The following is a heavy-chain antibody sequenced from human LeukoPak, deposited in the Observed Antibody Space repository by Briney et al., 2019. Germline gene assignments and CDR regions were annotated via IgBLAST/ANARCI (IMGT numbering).Heavy chain of an antibody. CDR1: GDSINSGSYY. Sequence: SETLSLTCTVSGDSINSGSYYWTWVRQHPGKGLEWIGYIHYSGNAYYNPSLKSRVTISVDTSKNQFSLKLDSVTAADTAVYYCARDLPDGSGTFYSDYWGQGALVTVSS. D-gene: IGHD3-10*01. J-gene: IGHJ4*02. V-gene: IGHV4-31*03. CDR3: ARDLPDGSGTFYSDY. CDR2: IHYSGNA.